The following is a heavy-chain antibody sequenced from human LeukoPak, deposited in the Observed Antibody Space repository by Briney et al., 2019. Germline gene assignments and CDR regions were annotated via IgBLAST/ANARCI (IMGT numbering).Heavy chain of an antibody. V-gene: IGHV1-69*13. CDR3: ASSSVPYYYDSSGYWYFDY. CDR2: IIPIFGTA. Sequence: GASVKVSCKASGGTFSSYAISWVRQAPGQVLEWMGGIIPIFGTANYAQKFQGRVTITADESTSTAYMELSSLRSEDTAVYYCASSSVPYYYDSSGYWYFDYWGQGTLVTVSS. D-gene: IGHD3-22*01. J-gene: IGHJ4*02. CDR1: GGTFSSYA.